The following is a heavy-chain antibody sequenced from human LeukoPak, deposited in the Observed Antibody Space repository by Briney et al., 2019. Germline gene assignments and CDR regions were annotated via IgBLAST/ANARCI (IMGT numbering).Heavy chain of an antibody. J-gene: IGHJ4*02. CDR1: GFSFSIYA. V-gene: IGHV3-23*01. D-gene: IGHD4/OR15-4a*01. CDR2: LSGSGGDT. Sequence: GGSLRLSCAASGFSFSIYAMSWVRQAPGKGLEWVSGLSGSGGDTYYADSVKGRFTISRDNSKNTLYLHMKSLRAEDTAIYYCARRAGAYSHPYDYWGQGTLVTVSS. CDR3: ARRAGAYSHPYDY.